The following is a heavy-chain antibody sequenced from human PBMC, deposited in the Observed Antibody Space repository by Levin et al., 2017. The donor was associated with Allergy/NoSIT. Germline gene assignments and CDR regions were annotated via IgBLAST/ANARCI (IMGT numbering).Heavy chain of an antibody. CDR3: ATRDEALGSTWVVAFDI. Sequence: PSETLSLTCSVSGGSMSTSTYFWGWIRQPPGKGLEFLGNMYSSGSTYYNPSLRTRLTMSVDTSKNQFSLNLNSVTAADTAVYYCATRDEALGSTWVVAFDIWGQGTMVTVSS. CDR2: MYSSGST. D-gene: IGHD6-13*01. V-gene: IGHV4-39*01. J-gene: IGHJ3*02. CDR1: GGSMSTSTYF.